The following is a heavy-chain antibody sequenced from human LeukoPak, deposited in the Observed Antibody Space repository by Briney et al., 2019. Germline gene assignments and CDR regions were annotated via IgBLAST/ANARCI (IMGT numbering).Heavy chain of an antibody. J-gene: IGHJ4*02. CDR2: IWYDGSNK. Sequence: PGGSLRLSCAASGFTFSSHGMHWVRQAPGKGLEWVAVIWYDGSNKYYADSVKGRFTIFRDNSKNTLYLQMNSLRVEDTAVYYCARWGNPKILDQWGQGILVTVSS. V-gene: IGHV3-33*01. D-gene: IGHD3-3*01. CDR3: ARWGNPKILDQ. CDR1: GFTFSSHG.